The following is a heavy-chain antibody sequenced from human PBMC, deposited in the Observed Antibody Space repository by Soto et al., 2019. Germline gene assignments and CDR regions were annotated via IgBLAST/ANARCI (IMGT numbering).Heavy chain of an antibody. D-gene: IGHD5-12*01. V-gene: IGHV1-18*01. Sequence: QVQLVQSGGEVKKPGASVTVSCKASGYTFINYHIPWVRQAPGQGLEWMAWINTYNGMTYYEQTFQGRVTMTRDTSTSTAYMELRNLGSDDTVVYFCAKSPRGEMATDWGQGTLVTVSS. J-gene: IGHJ4*02. CDR2: INTYNGMT. CDR1: GYTFINYH. CDR3: AKSPRGEMATD.